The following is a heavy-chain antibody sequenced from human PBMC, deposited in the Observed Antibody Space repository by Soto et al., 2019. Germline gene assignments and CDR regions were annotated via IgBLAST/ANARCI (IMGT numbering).Heavy chain of an antibody. J-gene: IGHJ6*02. Sequence: QVQLVESGGGVVQPGRSLRLSCAASGFTFSSYGMHWVRQAPGKGLEWVAVIWYDGSNKYYADSVKGRFTISRDNSKNTLYLQMNSLRAEDTAMYYCARDQGYYGMDVWGQGTTVTVSS. CDR2: IWYDGSNK. V-gene: IGHV3-33*01. CDR1: GFTFSSYG. CDR3: ARDQGYYGMDV.